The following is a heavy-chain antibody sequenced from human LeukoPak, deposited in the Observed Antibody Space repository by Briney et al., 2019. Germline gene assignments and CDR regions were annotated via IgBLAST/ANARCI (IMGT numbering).Heavy chain of an antibody. J-gene: IGHJ4*02. CDR1: GFTFSSYW. V-gene: IGHV3-7*01. CDR3: ARDLSGVAGYTYGRGIDY. CDR2: IKKDGSEK. D-gene: IGHD5-18*01. Sequence: PGGSLRLSCAASGFTFSSYWMSWVRQAPGKGLEWVVNIKKDGSEKYYVDSVKGRFTISRDNAKTSLYPQMNSLRAEDTAVYYCARDLSGVAGYTYGRGIDYWGQGTLVTVSS.